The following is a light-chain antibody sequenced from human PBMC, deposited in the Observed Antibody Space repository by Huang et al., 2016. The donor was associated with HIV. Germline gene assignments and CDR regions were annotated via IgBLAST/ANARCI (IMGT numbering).Light chain of an antibody. CDR1: QSVSRN. Sequence: EVVLTQSPATRSKSPGQRATLSCRASQSVSRNLAWFQQKPGQAPRLLSYGASTRATGMPARFSVSGSGTEFTLTISSLQSEDFAVYYCQQYNNWPPMYTFGQGTKLEV. J-gene: IGKJ2*01. CDR2: GAS. CDR3: QQYNNWPPMYT. V-gene: IGKV3-15*01.